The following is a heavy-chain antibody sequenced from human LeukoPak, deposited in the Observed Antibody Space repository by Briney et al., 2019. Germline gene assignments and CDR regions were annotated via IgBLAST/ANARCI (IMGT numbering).Heavy chain of an antibody. CDR1: GFTFSSYS. D-gene: IGHD3-10*01. Sequence: PGGSLRLSCAASGFTFSSYSMNWVRQAPGKGLEWVSSISSSSYIYYADSVKGRFTISRDNAKNSLYLQMNSLRAEDTAVYYCARGRGVKGQDWFDPWGQGTLVTVSS. J-gene: IGHJ5*02. V-gene: IGHV3-21*01. CDR2: ISSSSYI. CDR3: ARGRGVKGQDWFDP.